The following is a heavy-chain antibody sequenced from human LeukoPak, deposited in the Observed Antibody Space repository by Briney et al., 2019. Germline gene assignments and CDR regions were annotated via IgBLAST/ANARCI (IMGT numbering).Heavy chain of an antibody. CDR1: GYTFTGYY. D-gene: IGHD3-16*01. J-gene: IGHJ4*02. CDR3: ATQRGSYLWGTDFDY. Sequence: ASVKVSCKASGYTFTGYYMHWVRHAPGQGLEWMGWINPNSGDTKYAQNFQGRVTMTRDTSISTAYMELSRLRSDDTAVYYCATQRGSYLWGTDFDYWGQGTLVTVSS. V-gene: IGHV1-2*02. CDR2: INPNSGDT.